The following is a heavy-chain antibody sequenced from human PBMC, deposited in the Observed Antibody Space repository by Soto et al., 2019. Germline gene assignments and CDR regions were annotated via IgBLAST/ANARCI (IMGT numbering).Heavy chain of an antibody. CDR1: GFTFSSYA. D-gene: IGHD2-21*02. V-gene: IGHV3-30-3*01. J-gene: IGHJ4*02. Sequence: GGSLRLSCAASGFTFSSYAMHWVRQAPGKGLEWVAVISYDGSNKYYADSVKGRFTISRDNSKSTLSLQMSGLRAEDTAVYYCVKGAARSDWPAGPSDHWGLGPLVTLAS. CDR2: ISYDGSNK. CDR3: VKGAARSDWPAGPSDH.